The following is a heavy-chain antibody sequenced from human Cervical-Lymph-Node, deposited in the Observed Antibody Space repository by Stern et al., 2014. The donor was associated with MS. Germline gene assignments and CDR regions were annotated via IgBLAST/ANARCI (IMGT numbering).Heavy chain of an antibody. Sequence: VQLVESGAEVKKPGSSVKVSCKASGGTFSSYAITWVRQAPGRGLEWMGEIIPMVGTTKYAQKVQGRVTIIADGSTTTAYMELSSLRSEDTAVYYCARRDYYDSSGYYGDAFDIWGQGTIVTVSS. J-gene: IGHJ3*02. D-gene: IGHD3-22*01. CDR1: GGTFSSYA. CDR3: ARRDYYDSSGYYGDAFDI. CDR2: IIPMVGTT. V-gene: IGHV1-69*01.